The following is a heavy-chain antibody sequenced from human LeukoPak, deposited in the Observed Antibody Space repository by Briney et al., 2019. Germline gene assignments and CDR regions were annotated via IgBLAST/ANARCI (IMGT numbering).Heavy chain of an antibody. CDR1: GFAFSNYN. J-gene: IGHJ4*02. D-gene: IGHD5-18*01. CDR2: ISSSSGHI. CDR3: ARGGGWDQRGYSYGYRLYYFDY. Sequence: GGSLRLSCAVSGFAFSNYNMNWVRQAPGKGLEWVASISSSSGHIHYADSVKGRFTISRDNAKNSLYLQMNSLRAEDTAVYYCARGGGWDQRGYSYGYRLYYFDYWGQGTLVTVSS. V-gene: IGHV3-21*01.